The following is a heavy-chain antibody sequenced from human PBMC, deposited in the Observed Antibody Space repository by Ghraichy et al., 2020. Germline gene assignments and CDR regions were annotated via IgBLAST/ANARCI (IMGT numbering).Heavy chain of an antibody. CDR2: ISSSSSTI. CDR1: GFTFSSYS. V-gene: IGHV3-48*02. D-gene: IGHD3/OR15-3a*01. J-gene: IGHJ6*02. Sequence: LSLTCAASGFTFSSYSMNWVRQAPGKGLEWVSYISSSSSTINYADSVKGRFTISRDNAKNSLYLQMNSLRDEDTAVYYCARAVSIGLGWTYYYYGMDVWGQGTTVTVSS. CDR3: ARAVSIGLGWTYYYYGMDV.